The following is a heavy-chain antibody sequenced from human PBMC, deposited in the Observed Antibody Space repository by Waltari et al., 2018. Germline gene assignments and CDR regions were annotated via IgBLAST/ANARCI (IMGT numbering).Heavy chain of an antibody. CDR1: GFTFSSYS. J-gene: IGHJ4*02. CDR2: ISSSSSYI. Sequence: EVQLVESGGGLVKPGGSLRLSCAASGFTFSSYSMNWVSQAPGKGLEGVSSISSSSSYIYYADSVKGRFTISRDNAKNSLYLQMNSLRAEDTAVYYCARGSIVATIIYYFDYWGQGTLVTVSS. CDR3: ARGSIVATIIYYFDY. V-gene: IGHV3-21*01. D-gene: IGHD5-12*01.